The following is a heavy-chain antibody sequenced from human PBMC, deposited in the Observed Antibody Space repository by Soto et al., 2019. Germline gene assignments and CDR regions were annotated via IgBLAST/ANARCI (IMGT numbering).Heavy chain of an antibody. J-gene: IGHJ3*02. CDR1: GFTFSSYG. V-gene: IGHV3-30-3*01. CDR3: ARTAGGRVRGALDI. Sequence: QVHLEESGGCVVQPGTSLRLSCVASGFTFSSYGMHWVRQAPGKGLEWVAVIPNTENKKYYADSVKGRFTISRDNSQSTLFLQMDSLMSEDTAMYYCARTAGGRVRGALDIWGQGTMVTVS. CDR2: IPNTENKK. D-gene: IGHD6-13*01.